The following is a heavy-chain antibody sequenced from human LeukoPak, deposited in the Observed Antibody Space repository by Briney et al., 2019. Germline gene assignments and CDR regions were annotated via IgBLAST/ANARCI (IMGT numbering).Heavy chain of an antibody. Sequence: RPGGSLRLSRAASGFTFSSHWMNWVRQAPGKGLEWVANIKEDGSEKYYVDSVKGRFSISRDNAKNSLYLQMNSLRAEDTAVYYCPRGRAGGHWGQGTLVTVSS. CDR1: GFTFSSHW. CDR3: PRGRAGGH. D-gene: IGHD6-13*01. V-gene: IGHV3-7*01. J-gene: IGHJ4*02. CDR2: IKEDGSEK.